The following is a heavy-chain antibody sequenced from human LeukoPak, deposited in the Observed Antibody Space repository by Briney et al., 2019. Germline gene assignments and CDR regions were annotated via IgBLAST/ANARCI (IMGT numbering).Heavy chain of an antibody. V-gene: IGHV4-39*01. CDR2: IYYSGST. J-gene: IGHJ4*02. D-gene: IGHD3-10*02. CDR1: GGSISSNSYY. CDR3: ARRRTMFGYFAGEFDY. Sequence: SETLSLTCTVSGGSISSNSYYWSWIRQPAGKGLEWIGSIYYSGSTNNNPSLKSRVTMSVDTSKNQFSLKLSSVTAADTAVYYCARRRTMFGYFAGEFDYWGQGTLVTVSS.